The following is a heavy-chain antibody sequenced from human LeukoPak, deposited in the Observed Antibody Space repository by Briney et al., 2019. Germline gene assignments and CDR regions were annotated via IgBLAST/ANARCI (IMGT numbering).Heavy chain of an antibody. D-gene: IGHD3-9*01. CDR3: VKVPDYDILTGYLDY. CDR1: GFTFSSYA. V-gene: IGHV3-64D*06. Sequence: GGSLRLSCSAPGFTFSSYAMHWVRQAPGKGLEYVSAISSNGGSTYYADSVKGRFTISRDNSKNTLYLQMSSLRAEDTAAYYCVKVPDYDILTGYLDYWGQGTLVTVSS. J-gene: IGHJ4*02. CDR2: ISSNGGST.